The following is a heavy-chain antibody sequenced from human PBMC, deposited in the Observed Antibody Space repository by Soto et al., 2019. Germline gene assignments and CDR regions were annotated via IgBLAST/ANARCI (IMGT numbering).Heavy chain of an antibody. V-gene: IGHV3-9*01. CDR1: GFTFDDYA. CDR3: AKDISPKSYYYYGMDV. Sequence: HPGGSLRLSCAASGFTFDDYAMHWVRQAPGKGLEWVSGISWNSGSIGYADSVKGRFTISRDNAKNSLYLQMNSLRAEDTALYYCAKDISPKSYYYYGMDVWGQGTTVTVSS. CDR2: ISWNSGSI. J-gene: IGHJ6*02.